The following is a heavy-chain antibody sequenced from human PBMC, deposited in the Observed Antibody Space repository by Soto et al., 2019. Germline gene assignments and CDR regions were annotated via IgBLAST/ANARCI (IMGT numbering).Heavy chain of an antibody. J-gene: IGHJ4*02. D-gene: IGHD1-7*01. CDR2: IYYSGST. CDR3: ARALQPYNWNYGGYFDY. Sequence: SETLSLTCTVSGGSISSGGYYWSWIRQHPGKGLEWIGYIYYSGSTYYNPSLKSRVTISVDTSKNQFSLKLSSVTAADTAVYYCARALQPYNWNYGGYFDYWGQGTLVTVSS. CDR1: GGSISSGGYY. V-gene: IGHV4-31*03.